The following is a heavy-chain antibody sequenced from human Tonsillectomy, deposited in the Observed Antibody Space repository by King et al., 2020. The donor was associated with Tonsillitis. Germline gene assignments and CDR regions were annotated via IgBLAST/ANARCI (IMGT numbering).Heavy chain of an antibody. CDR2: IYYSGST. CDR1: GGSISSGDYS. J-gene: IGHJ4*02. V-gene: IGHV4-30-4*01. CDR3: AREGSVQSLGLLFDY. Sequence: VQLQESGPGLVKPSQTLSLTCTVSGGSISSGDYSWSWIRQPPGKGLEWIGYIYYSGSTYYNPSLKSRLTISLDTSKNQFSLKLSSVTAADTAVYYCAREGSVQSLGLLFDYWGQGTLVTVSS. D-gene: IGHD6-19*01.